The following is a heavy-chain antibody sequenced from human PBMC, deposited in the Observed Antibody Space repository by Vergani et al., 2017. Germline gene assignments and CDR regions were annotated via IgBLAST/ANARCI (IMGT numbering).Heavy chain of an antibody. Sequence: VQLVQSGAEVRKPGASLTVSCTASGYIFKNYYIHWLRQAPGQAFEWMGILNPTTGHTTSAQKFMGRVDMTRDPSTDTSTRTVQMTLSSLRSEDTAVYYCARSIGYXAGATCRAYYFDHWGQGTRVTVSS. J-gene: IGHJ5*02. D-gene: IGHD2-21*01. CDR1: GYIFKNYY. CDR2: LNPTTGHT. CDR3: ARSIGYXAGATCRAYYFDH. V-gene: IGHV1-46*02.